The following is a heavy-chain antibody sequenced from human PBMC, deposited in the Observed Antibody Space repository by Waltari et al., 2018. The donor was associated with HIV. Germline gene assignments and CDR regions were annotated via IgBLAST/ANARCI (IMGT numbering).Heavy chain of an antibody. CDR1: GGSISSSSYY. D-gene: IGHD5-12*01. CDR3: ARDSGYSGYDVPSLNY. V-gene: IGHV4-39*07. J-gene: IGHJ4*02. CDR2: IYYSGST. Sequence: QLQLQESGPGLVKPSETLSLTCTVSGGSISSSSYYWGWIRQPPGKGLEWIGSIYYSGSTYYNPSLKSRVTISVDTSKNQFSLKLSSVTAADTAVYYCARDSGYSGYDVPSLNYWGQGTLVTVSS.